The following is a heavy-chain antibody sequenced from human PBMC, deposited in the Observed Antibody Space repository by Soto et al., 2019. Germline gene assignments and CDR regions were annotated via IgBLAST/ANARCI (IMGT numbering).Heavy chain of an antibody. J-gene: IGHJ4*02. D-gene: IGHD3-3*01. CDR3: ARVVPAGWSFDY. V-gene: IGHV1-69*13. CDR1: GGTFSSYA. CDR2: IIPIFGTA. Sequence: SVKVSCKASGGTFSSYAISWVRQAHGQGLEWMGGIIPIFGTANYAQKFQGRVTITADESTSTAYMELSSLRSEDTAVYYCARVVPAGWSFDYWGQGTLVTVSS.